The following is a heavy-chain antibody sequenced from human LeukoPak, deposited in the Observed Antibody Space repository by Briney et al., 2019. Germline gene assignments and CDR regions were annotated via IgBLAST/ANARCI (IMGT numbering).Heavy chain of an antibody. Sequence: PGGSLRLSCSASGFTFSTYSMNWVRQAPGKGLEWVSSISSGSSYIYYADSVKGRFTISRGNAKNSLCLQMNSLRAEDTAVYYCARDGRHYDTTGYYPLFDYWGQGTLVTVSS. CDR2: ISSGSSYI. J-gene: IGHJ4*02. D-gene: IGHD3-22*01. CDR1: GFTFSTYS. V-gene: IGHV3-21*01. CDR3: ARDGRHYDTTGYYPLFDY.